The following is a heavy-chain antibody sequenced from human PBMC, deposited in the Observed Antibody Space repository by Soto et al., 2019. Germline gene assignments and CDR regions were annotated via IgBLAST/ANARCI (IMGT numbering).Heavy chain of an antibody. Sequence: QVQLQESGPGLVKPSQTLSLTCTVSGGSISSGGYYWSWIRQHPGKGLEWIGYIYYSGNTYYNPSLESRFTISVDTSKNQCSLKLSSVTAADTAVYYCARGCGGDCHHGMDVWGQGTTVTVSS. D-gene: IGHD2-21*02. CDR3: ARGCGGDCHHGMDV. V-gene: IGHV4-31*03. CDR1: GGSISSGGYY. CDR2: IYYSGNT. J-gene: IGHJ6*02.